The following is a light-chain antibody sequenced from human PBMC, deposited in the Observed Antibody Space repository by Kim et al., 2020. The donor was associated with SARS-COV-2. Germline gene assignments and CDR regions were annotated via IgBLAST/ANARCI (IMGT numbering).Light chain of an antibody. CDR1: QDISNY. CDR2: AAS. J-gene: IGKJ1*01. V-gene: IGKV1-27*01. CDR3: QKCDSAPWT. Sequence: ASVGYRVPITCRASQDISNYLAWFQLKPGKAPKLLIYAASALQPGVPSRFSGSGSGTDFTLTVTSLQPEDVATYYCQKCDSAPWTFGQGTKVDIK.